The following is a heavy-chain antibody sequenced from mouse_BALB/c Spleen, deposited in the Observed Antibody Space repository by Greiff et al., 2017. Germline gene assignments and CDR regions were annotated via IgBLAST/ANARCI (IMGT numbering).Heavy chain of an antibody. V-gene: IGHV3-2*02. CDR1: GYSITSDYA. CDR2: ISYSGST. Sequence: EVKLMESGPGLVKPSQSLSLTCTVTGYSITSDYAWNWIRQFPGNKLEWMGYISYSGSTSYNPSLKSRISITRDTSKNQFFLQLNSVTTEDTATYYCARHLGYYAMDYWGQGTSVTVSS. J-gene: IGHJ4*01. CDR3: ARHLGYYAMDY.